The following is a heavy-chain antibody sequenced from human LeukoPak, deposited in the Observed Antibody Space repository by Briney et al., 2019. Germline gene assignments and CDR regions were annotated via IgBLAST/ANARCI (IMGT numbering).Heavy chain of an antibody. Sequence: GGSLRLSCAASGFTVSINYMSWVRQAPGRGLECVSVIYGGGPTYYADSVKGRFTISRDTAKNTLYLQMNSLRGEVTAVYFCARDLGIAGTTHAFDIWGHGTMVTVSS. V-gene: IGHV3-53*01. CDR2: IYGGGPT. CDR3: ARDLGIAGTTHAFDI. J-gene: IGHJ3*02. D-gene: IGHD1-14*01. CDR1: GFTVSINY.